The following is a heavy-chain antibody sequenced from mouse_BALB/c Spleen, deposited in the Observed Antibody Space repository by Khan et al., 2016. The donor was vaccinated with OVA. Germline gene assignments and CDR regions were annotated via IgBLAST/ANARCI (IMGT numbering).Heavy chain of an antibody. D-gene: IGHD1-1*01. Sequence: VQLQESGPGLVAPSQSLSITCTVSGFSLTSYGVNWVRQPPGEGLELLGVIWGDGSTNYHSTLKSRLIISKDSSKRQVFLTLNSLQTDDTATYYCAKFTPDYYSMDYWGQGTSVTVST. CDR2: IWGDGST. V-gene: IGHV2-3*01. J-gene: IGHJ4*01. CDR1: GFSLTSYG. CDR3: AKFTPDYYSMDY.